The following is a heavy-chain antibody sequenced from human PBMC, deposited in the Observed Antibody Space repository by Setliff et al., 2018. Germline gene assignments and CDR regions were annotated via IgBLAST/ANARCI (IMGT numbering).Heavy chain of an antibody. V-gene: IGHV3-30*01. CDR1: GFTFSSYA. CDR3: ARDPRDGSSSPMADN. CDR2: ISDDGINK. D-gene: IGHD3-10*01. Sequence: GGSLRLSCAASGFTFSSYAMHWVRQAPGKGLEWVAVISDDGINKYYADSVKGRFTISRDNSKNTLYLQVNSLRTEDTAVYFCARDPRDGSSSPMADNWGQGTLVTVSS. J-gene: IGHJ4*02.